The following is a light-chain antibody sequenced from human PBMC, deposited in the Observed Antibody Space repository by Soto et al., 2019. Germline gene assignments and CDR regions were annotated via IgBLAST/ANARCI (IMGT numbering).Light chain of an antibody. CDR3: QQFSSHPLT. V-gene: IGKV3-11*01. CDR2: DAS. Sequence: EIVLTQSPATLSLSPGERATLSCRASQSVSSYLAWYQQKPGQAPRLLIYDASNRATSIPARFSGSGSGTDFTLNISRLEPEDFAVYYCQQFSSHPLTLGGGTKVDIK. J-gene: IGKJ4*01. CDR1: QSVSSY.